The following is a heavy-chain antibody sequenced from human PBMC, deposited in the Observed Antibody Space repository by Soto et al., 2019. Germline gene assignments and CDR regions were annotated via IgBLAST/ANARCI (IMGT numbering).Heavy chain of an antibody. V-gene: IGHV3-15*01. CDR3: AKDARVLRYFDHTKARNWFDP. D-gene: IGHD3-9*01. CDR1: GFTFSNAW. Sequence: GGSLRLSCAASGFTFSNAWMSWVRQAPGKGLEWVGRIKSKTDGGTTDYAAPVKGRFTISRDDSKNTLYLQMNSLRAEDTAVYYCAKDARVLRYFDHTKARNWFDPWGQGTLVTVSS. CDR2: IKSKTDGGTT. J-gene: IGHJ5*02.